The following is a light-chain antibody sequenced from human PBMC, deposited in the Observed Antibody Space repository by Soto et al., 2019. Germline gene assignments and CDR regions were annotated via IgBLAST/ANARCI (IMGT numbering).Light chain of an antibody. J-gene: IGKJ2*01. Sequence: EIVVTQSPGTLSLSPGDRATLSCRASQSVSGNYLAWYRQKAGQSPRRLIYGSSDRATGIPDRFSGSGSGTDFTLTISRVEPEDFAVYYCQQYGSSPPYTFGQGTKLEIK. CDR3: QQYGSSPPYT. V-gene: IGKV3-20*01. CDR2: GSS. CDR1: QSVSGNY.